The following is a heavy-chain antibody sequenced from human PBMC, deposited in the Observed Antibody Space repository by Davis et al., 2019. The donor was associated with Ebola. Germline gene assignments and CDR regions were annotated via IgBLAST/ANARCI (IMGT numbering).Heavy chain of an antibody. J-gene: IGHJ3*01. V-gene: IGHV3-21*01. D-gene: IGHD1-7*01. CDR1: GFTFSSYS. CDR2: ISSSSSYI. CDR3: TRDRYNWNYY. Sequence: PGGSLRLSCAASGFTFSSYSVNWVRQAPGKGLEWVSSISSSSSYIYYADSLKGRFTISRDNAKNSLYLQMNSLRAEDTAVYYCTRDRYNWNYYWGQGTMVTVSS.